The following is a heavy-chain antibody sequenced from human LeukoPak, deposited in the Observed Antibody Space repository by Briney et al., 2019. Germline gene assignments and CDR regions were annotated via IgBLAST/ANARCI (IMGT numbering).Heavy chain of an antibody. CDR2: ISGSGGST. CDR3: AKDLRPYYYGSGSLDY. Sequence: GGSLRLSCAASGFTFSSYAMSWVRQAPGKGLEWVSAISGSGGSTYYADSVKGRFTISRDNSKNTLYLQMNSLRAEDTAVYYCAKDLRPYYYGSGSLDYWGQGTLVTVSS. V-gene: IGHV3-23*01. J-gene: IGHJ4*02. D-gene: IGHD3-10*01. CDR1: GFTFSSYA.